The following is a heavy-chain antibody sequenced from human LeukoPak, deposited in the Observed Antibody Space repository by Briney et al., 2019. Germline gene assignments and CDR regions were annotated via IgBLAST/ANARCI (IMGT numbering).Heavy chain of an antibody. CDR2: INKDGGEK. J-gene: IGHJ4*02. Sequence: GGSLRLSCAASGFTFRSYWMTWVRQAPGKGLERVANINKDGGEKYYMESVKGRFTISRDNAKNSLYLQMNSLTVEDTAVYYCARDMGWQQFDQWGQGTLVTVSS. CDR1: GFTFRSYW. V-gene: IGHV3-7*01. D-gene: IGHD5-24*01. CDR3: ARDMGWQQFDQ.